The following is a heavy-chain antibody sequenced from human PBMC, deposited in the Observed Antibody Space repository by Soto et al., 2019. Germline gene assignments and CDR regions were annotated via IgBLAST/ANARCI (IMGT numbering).Heavy chain of an antibody. D-gene: IGHD6-19*01. V-gene: IGHV3-21*01. CDR3: ASGIAVAIMGPGY. CDR2: ISSSSSYI. Sequence: EVQLVESGGGLVKPGGSLRLSCAASGFTFSSYSMNWVGQAPGKGLEWVSSISSSSSYIYYADSVKGRFTISRDNAKNSLYLQMNSLRAEDTAVYYCASGIAVAIMGPGYWGQGTLVTVSS. CDR1: GFTFSSYS. J-gene: IGHJ4*02.